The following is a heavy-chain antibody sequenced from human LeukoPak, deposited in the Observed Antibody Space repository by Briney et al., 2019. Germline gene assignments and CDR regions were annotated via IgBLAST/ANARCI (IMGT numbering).Heavy chain of an antibody. CDR2: IGPHSTFT. CDR3: VREGEGPLSKDFDY. D-gene: IGHD2/OR15-2a*01. CDR1: GFTFTDHY. J-gene: IGHJ4*02. V-gene: IGHV1-2*02. Sequence: ASMKVSCKSSGFTFTDHYIHWVRQGPGQGLEWMGYIGPHSTFTSSPQEFQGRVTMTRDASMSTAYMELTRLTSDDTAVYYCVREGEGPLSKDFDYWGQGTLVTVSA.